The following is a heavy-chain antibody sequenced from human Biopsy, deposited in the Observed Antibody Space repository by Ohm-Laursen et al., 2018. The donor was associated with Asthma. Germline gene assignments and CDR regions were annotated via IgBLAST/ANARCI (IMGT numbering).Heavy chain of an antibody. CDR3: VRDGTDDAFDI. CDR1: GFSFSNFA. D-gene: IGHD1-1*01. V-gene: IGHV3-30*01. Sequence: SLRLSCTASGFSFSNFAIHWVRQAPGRGLEWMGVISKDASTQDYADSVKGRFTMARDNSKNTLDLQMNSLREEDTAVYYCVRDGTDDAFDIWGHGTVVSVSS. J-gene: IGHJ3*02. CDR2: ISKDASTQ.